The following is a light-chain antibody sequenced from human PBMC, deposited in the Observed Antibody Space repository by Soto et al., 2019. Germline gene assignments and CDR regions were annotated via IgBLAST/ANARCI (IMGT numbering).Light chain of an antibody. CDR1: SRDVGASDY. CDR2: EVN. CDR3: LSHSGSSNV. Sequence: QSALTQPSSASGSPGQSVAISCTGTSRDVGASDYVSWYQQHSGKAPKLLLYEVNKRPSGVPDRFSGSKSGNTASLTVSALQADDEADYYCLSHSGSSNVLGTGTKVTVL. J-gene: IGLJ1*01. V-gene: IGLV2-8*01.